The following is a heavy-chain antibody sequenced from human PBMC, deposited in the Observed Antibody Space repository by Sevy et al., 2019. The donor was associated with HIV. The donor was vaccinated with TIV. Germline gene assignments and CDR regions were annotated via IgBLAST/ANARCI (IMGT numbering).Heavy chain of an antibody. V-gene: IGHV3-53*01. CDR1: GFTVSSNY. CDR3: ARFYYGDYSNYFDP. Sequence: GGSLRLSCAASGFTVSSNYVSWVRQAPGKGLEWVSIMYSGGGTYYADSVNGRFTISRDNSKNTVYLEMNSLRAEDTAVYYCARFYYGDYSNYFDPWGQGTLVTVSS. CDR2: MYSGGGT. J-gene: IGHJ5*02. D-gene: IGHD4-17*01.